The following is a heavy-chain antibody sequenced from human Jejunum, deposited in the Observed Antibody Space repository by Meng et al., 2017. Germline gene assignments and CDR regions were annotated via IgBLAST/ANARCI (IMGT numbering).Heavy chain of an antibody. CDR2: VWPSGAT. CDR3: ARAIRERYFDS. CDR1: GVSTTAPFY. V-gene: IGHV4-4*02. Sequence: QGPLRESGPGLVKPSGTLSLTCTVSGVSTTAPFYWTWIRQAPGKGLEWIGEVWPSGATYYNPSLSSRITISIDTSNNQFSLEVAFLTAADTAVYYCARAIRERYFDSWGQGTLVTVSS. J-gene: IGHJ4*02. D-gene: IGHD1-14*01.